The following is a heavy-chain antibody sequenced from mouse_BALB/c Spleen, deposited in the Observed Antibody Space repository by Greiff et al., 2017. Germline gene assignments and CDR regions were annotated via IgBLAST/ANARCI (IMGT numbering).Heavy chain of an antibody. CDR3: ASDSLLYFDY. Sequence: VMLVESGAELAKPGASVKMSCKASGYTFTSYWMHWVKQRPGQGLEWIGYINPSTGYTEYNQKFKDKATLTADKSSSTAYMQLSSLTSEDSAVYYCASDSLLYFDYWGQGTTLTVSS. CDR2: INPSTGYT. V-gene: IGHV1-7*01. D-gene: IGHD1-2*01. CDR1: GYTFTSYW. J-gene: IGHJ2*01.